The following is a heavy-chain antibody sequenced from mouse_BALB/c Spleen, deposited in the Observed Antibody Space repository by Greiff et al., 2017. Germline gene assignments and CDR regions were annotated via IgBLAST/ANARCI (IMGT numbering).Heavy chain of an antibody. CDR3: ARDSYFDY. CDR2: IDPANGNT. J-gene: IGHJ2*01. V-gene: IGHV14-3*02. D-gene: IGHD2-12*01. Sequence: VQLKESGAELVKPGASVKLSCTASGFNIKDTYMHWVKQRPEQGLEWIGRIDPANGNTKYDPKFQGKATITADTSSNTAYLQLSSLTSEDTAVYCCARDSYFDYWGQGTTLTVSS. CDR1: GFNIKDTY.